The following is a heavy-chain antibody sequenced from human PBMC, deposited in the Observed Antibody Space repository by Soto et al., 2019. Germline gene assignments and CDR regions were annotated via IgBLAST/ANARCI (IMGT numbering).Heavy chain of an antibody. CDR1: GGSISSSSYY. V-gene: IGHV4-39*01. Sequence: PSETLFLTCTVSGGSISSSSYYWAWIRQPPGKGLEWIGTIYYSGSTYYNPSLESRVTISTDTSKNQFSLKLTSVTATDTAVCICVGGYPWVGFDYWGQGTLVTVSS. J-gene: IGHJ4*02. CDR2: IYYSGST. D-gene: IGHD3-22*01. CDR3: VGGYPWVGFDY.